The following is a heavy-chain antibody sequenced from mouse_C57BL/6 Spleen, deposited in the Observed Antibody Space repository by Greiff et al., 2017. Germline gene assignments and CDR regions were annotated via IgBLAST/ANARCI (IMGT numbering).Heavy chain of an antibody. V-gene: IGHV1-64*01. CDR2: IHPNSGST. CDR3: AREGDDVDYAMDY. J-gene: IGHJ4*01. Sequence: VQLQQPGAELVKPGASVKLSCKASGYTFTSYWMHWVKQRPGQGLEWIGMIHPNSGSTNYNEKFKSKATLTVDKSSSTAYMQLSSLTSEDSAVYYCAREGDDVDYAMDYWGQGTSVTVSS. D-gene: IGHD2-3*01. CDR1: GYTFTSYW.